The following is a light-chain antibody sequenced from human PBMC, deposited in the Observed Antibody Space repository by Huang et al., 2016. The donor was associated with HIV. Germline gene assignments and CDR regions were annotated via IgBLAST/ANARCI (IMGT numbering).Light chain of an antibody. J-gene: IGKJ2*01. V-gene: IGKV2-28*01. Sequence: DIVMTQSPLSLAVTPGEPASISCRSSQSILHSNGYNYLDWYVQKPGPSPQLLIYMGSNRASGVPDRISGGGSGVEFTLKISRVEAEDVGVYYCMQAQQTPYTFGPGTKLEIK. CDR1: QSILHSNGYNY. CDR2: MGS. CDR3: MQAQQTPYT.